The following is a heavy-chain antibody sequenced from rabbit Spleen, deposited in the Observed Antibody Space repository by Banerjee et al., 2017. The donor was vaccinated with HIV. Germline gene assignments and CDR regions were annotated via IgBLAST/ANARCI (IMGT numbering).Heavy chain of an antibody. CDR1: GFSFSSGYD. D-gene: IGHD1-1*01. V-gene: IGHV1S40*01. CDR2: IYGGRSGIT. J-gene: IGHJ4*01. CDR3: ARDLYLSGDENNL. Sequence: QSLEESGGDLVKPGASLTLTCTASGFSFSSGYDMCWVRQAPGKGLEWIACIYGGRSGITYYASWAKGRFTISKTSSTTVTLQMTSLTAADTATYFCARDLYLSGDENNLWGPGTLVTVS.